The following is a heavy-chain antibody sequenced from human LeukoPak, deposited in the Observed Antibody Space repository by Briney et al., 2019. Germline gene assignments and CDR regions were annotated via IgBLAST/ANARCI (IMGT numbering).Heavy chain of an antibody. V-gene: IGHV1-18*01. D-gene: IGHD3-9*01. J-gene: IGHJ6*03. CDR2: ISAYNGNT. Sequence: GASVKVSCKASGYTFTSYGISWVRQAPGQGLEWMGWISAYNGNTNYAQKLQGRVTMTTDTSTSTAYMELRSLRSDDTAVYNCARYPIWAPSYYMDVWGKGTTVTVSS. CDR3: ARYPIWAPSYYMDV. CDR1: GYTFTSYG.